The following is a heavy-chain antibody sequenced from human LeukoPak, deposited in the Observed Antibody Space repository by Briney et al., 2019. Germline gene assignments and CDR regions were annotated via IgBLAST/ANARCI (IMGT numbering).Heavy chain of an antibody. CDR2: ISGSGGST. CDR1: GFTFSSYA. V-gene: IGHV3-23*01. J-gene: IGHJ4*02. D-gene: IGHD2-2*01. Sequence: GGSLRLSCAASGFTFSSYAMSWVRQAPGKGLEWISAISGSGGSTYYADSVKGRFTISRDNSKNTLYLQMKSLGAEDTAVYYCAKSKVTQFTSTDYWGQGTLVTVSS. CDR3: AKSKVTQFTSTDY.